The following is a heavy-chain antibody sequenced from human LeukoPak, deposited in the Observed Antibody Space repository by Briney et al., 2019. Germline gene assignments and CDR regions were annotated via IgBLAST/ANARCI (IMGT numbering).Heavy chain of an antibody. Sequence: GSLRLSCAACGFTFSNAWMSWIRQPPGKGLEWIGYIYYSGSTNYNPSLKSRVTISVDTSKNQFSLRLSSVTAADTAVYYCARVTGYMIEDYFDYWGQGTLVTVSS. J-gene: IGHJ4*02. D-gene: IGHD3-22*01. CDR3: ARVTGYMIEDYFDY. V-gene: IGHV4-59*01. CDR1: GFTFSNAW. CDR2: IYYSGST.